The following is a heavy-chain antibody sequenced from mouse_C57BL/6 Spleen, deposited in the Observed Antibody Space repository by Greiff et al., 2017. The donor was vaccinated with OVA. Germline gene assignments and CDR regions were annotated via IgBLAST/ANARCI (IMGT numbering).Heavy chain of an antibody. CDR1: GYSITSGYY. J-gene: IGHJ2*01. CDR2: ISYDGSN. CDR3: ARGSSGYVGNYYFDY. D-gene: IGHD3-2*02. Sequence: EVQLVESGPGLVKPSQSLSLTCSVTGYSITSGYYWNWIRQFPGNKLEWMGYISYDGSNNYNPSLKNRISITRDTSKNQFFLKLNSVTTEDTATYYCARGSSGYVGNYYFDYWGQGTTLTVSS. V-gene: IGHV3-6*01.